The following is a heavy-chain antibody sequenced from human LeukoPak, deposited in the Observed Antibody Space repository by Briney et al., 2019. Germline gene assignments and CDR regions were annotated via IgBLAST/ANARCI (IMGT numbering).Heavy chain of an antibody. Sequence: PGGSLRLSCAASGFSFSTYGMNWVRQAPGKGLEWVSYISSSSSTRSYADSVKGRFTISRDNAKNALHLQMNSLRAEDTAVYYCARFGTAWGQGTLVTVSS. CDR2: ISSSSSTR. J-gene: IGHJ5*02. CDR3: ARFGTA. V-gene: IGHV3-48*04. D-gene: IGHD3-10*01. CDR1: GFSFSTYG.